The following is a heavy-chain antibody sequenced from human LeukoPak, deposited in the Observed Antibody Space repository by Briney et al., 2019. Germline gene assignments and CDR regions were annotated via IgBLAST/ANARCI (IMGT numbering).Heavy chain of an antibody. CDR2: IYPGDSDT. CDR1: GYSFTSYW. J-gene: IGHJ5*02. CDR3: ARRRIVVVPAAKGDNWFDP. D-gene: IGHD2-2*01. V-gene: IGHV5-51*01. Sequence: GEFLKISCKGSGYSFTSYWIGWVRQMPGKGLEWMGIIYPGDSDTRYSPSFQGQVTISADKSISTAYLQWSSLKASDTAMYYCARRRIVVVPAAKGDNWFDPWGQGTLVTVSS.